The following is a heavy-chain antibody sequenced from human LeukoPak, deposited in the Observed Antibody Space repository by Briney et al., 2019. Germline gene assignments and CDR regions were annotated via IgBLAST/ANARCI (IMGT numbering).Heavy chain of an antibody. J-gene: IGHJ6*02. CDR1: GYTFTSYG. V-gene: IGHV1-18*01. D-gene: IGHD2-2*01. CDR3: ARELDCSSTSCYPQLDYYYGMDV. Sequence: ASVTVSFTASGYTFTSYGISWVRQAPGQGREWMGWISAYNGNTNYAQKLQGRVTMTTDTSTSTAYMELRSLRSDDTAVYYCARELDCSSTSCYPQLDYYYGMDVWGQGTTVTVSS. CDR2: ISAYNGNT.